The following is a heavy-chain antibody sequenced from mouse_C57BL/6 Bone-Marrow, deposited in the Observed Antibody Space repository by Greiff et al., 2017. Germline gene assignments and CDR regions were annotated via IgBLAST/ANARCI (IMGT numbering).Heavy chain of an antibody. V-gene: IGHV1-54*01. Sequence: QVQLKESGAELVRPGTSVKVSCKASGYAFTNYLIEWVKQRPGQGLEWIGVINPGSGGTNYNEKFKGKATLTADKSSSTAYMQLSSLTSEDSAVYFCATSYYSNYGVFFAYWGQGTLVTVSA. D-gene: IGHD2-5*01. CDR3: ATSYYSNYGVFFAY. J-gene: IGHJ3*01. CDR2: INPGSGGT. CDR1: GYAFTNYL.